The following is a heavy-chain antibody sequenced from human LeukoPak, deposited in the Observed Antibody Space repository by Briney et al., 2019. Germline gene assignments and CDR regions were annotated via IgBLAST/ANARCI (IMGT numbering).Heavy chain of an antibody. CDR1: GSTFTGYY. CDR2: INPNSGGT. Sequence: ASVKVSCKASGSTFTGYYIHWVRQAPGQGLEWMGWINPNSGGTNYAQRFQGRVTMTRDTSISTAYMELSRLRSDDTAVYYCARYPHSSGFTDYWGQGTLVTVSS. CDR3: ARYPHSSGFTDY. J-gene: IGHJ4*02. D-gene: IGHD3-22*01. V-gene: IGHV1-2*02.